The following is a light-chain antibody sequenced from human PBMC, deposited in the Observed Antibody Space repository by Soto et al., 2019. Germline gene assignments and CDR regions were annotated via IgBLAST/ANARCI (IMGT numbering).Light chain of an antibody. CDR3: QHHDITPRFS. J-gene: IGKJ2*03. CDR1: QSISSH. V-gene: IGKV1-39*01. CDR2: SSS. Sequence: DIQITQSPSSLSASVGDRVTITCRASQSISSHLNWYKHEPARPPLLLIFSSSILQEGVPSRFSGSGSDRKFTLTIDSLQPEDFSTYYCQHHDITPRFSFGRGTRLDVK.